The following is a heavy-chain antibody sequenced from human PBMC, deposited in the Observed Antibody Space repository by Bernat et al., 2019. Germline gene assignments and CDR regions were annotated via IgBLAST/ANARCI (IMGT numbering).Heavy chain of an antibody. J-gene: IGHJ4*02. Sequence: EVQLVESGGGLVKPGGSLRLSCAASGFTFSNAWMSWVRQAPGKGLEWVGRIKSKTDGGTTDYAAPVKGRFTISRDDSKNTLYLQMNSLKTEDTAVYYCTETVPRRFLEWFNPLYPLRYWGQGTLVTVSS. CDR3: TETVPRRFLEWFNPLYPLRY. CDR1: GFTFSNAW. CDR2: IKSKTDGGTT. D-gene: IGHD3-3*01. V-gene: IGHV3-15*01.